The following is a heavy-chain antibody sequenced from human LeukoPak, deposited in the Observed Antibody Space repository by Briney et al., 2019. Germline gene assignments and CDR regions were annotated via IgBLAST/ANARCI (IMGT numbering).Heavy chain of an antibody. J-gene: IGHJ4*02. V-gene: IGHV1-46*01. CDR3: ARGRYYDLLTGYQSNSHLDY. Sequence: GASVKVSCKASGYTFTSYYMHWVRQAPGQGLEWMGIINPSGGSTSYAQKFQGRVTMTRDTSTSTVYMELSSLRSEDTAVYYCARGRYYDLLTGYQSNSHLDYWGQGTLVTVSS. CDR1: GYTFTSYY. D-gene: IGHD3-9*01. CDR2: INPSGGST.